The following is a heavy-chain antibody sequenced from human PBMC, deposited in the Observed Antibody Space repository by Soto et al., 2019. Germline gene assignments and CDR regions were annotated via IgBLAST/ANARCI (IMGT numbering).Heavy chain of an antibody. CDR2: ISSSGSSI. D-gene: IGHD2-15*01. J-gene: IGHJ4*02. Sequence: GGSLRLSCAASGFTLSDFYMSWIRQAPGKGLEWVSYISSSGSSIYYSDSVKGRFTFSRDNAKDSLYLQMDSLRAEDTAVYYCARVPYCSGGSCYSGPFDYWGQGTLVTVSS. V-gene: IGHV3-11*01. CDR3: ARVPYCSGGSCYSGPFDY. CDR1: GFTLSDFY.